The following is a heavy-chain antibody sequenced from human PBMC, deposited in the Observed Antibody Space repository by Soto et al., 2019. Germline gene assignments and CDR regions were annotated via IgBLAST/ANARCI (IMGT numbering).Heavy chain of an antibody. D-gene: IGHD1-26*01. CDR2: ISSSSSYI. J-gene: IGHJ3*02. CDR3: ARGGAGAYRGAFDI. V-gene: IGHV3-21*01. Sequence: GGSLRLSCAASGFTFSSYSMNWVRQAPGKGLEWVSSISSSSSYIYYAASVKGRFTISRDNAKNSLYLQMNSLRAEDTAVYYCARGGAGAYRGAFDIWGQGTMGTVS. CDR1: GFTFSSYS.